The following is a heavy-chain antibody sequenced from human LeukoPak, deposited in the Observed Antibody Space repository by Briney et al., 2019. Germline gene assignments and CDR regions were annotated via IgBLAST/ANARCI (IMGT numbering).Heavy chain of an antibody. CDR2: IKQDGSET. CDR1: GFTFFNYW. Sequence: GGSLRLSCAASGFTFFNYWMSWVRQAPGKGLEWVANIKQDGSETYYVDSVKGRFTISRDNARSSLFLQVTSLRAEDTAIYYCARGGCSSTRCFAGSFDYWGQGTLVTVSS. V-gene: IGHV3-7*04. CDR3: ARGGCSSTRCFAGSFDY. D-gene: IGHD2-2*01. J-gene: IGHJ4*02.